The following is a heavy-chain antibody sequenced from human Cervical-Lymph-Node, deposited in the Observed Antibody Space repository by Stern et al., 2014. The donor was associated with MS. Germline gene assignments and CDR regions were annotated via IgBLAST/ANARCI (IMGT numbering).Heavy chain of an antibody. CDR1: AFSNSA. CDR2: ITGRGATT. V-gene: IGHV3-23*04. D-gene: IGHD4-17*01. Sequence: QLVQSGGGLVQPGGSLRLSCAASAFSNSAMTWVRLAPGTGLEWVSGITGRGATTYYADSVKARVTVSRDDSTNTPYLQMNSLRAEDTAVYYCAKALYGDHDAFDIWGQGTMVTVSS. J-gene: IGHJ3*02. CDR3: AKALYGDHDAFDI.